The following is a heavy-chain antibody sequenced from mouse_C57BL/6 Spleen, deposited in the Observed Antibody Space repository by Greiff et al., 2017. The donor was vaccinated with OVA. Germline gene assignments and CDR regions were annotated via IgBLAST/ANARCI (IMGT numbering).Heavy chain of an antibody. V-gene: IGHV14-4*01. CDR3: TTPYYYGSSVAWFAY. J-gene: IGHJ3*01. CDR1: GFNIKDDY. Sequence: VQLQQSGAELVRPGASVKLSCTASGFNIKDDYMHWVKQRPEQGLEWIGWIDPENGDTEYASKFQGKATITADTSSNTAYLQLSSLTSEDTAVDYCTTPYYYGSSVAWFAYWGQGTLVTVSA. CDR2: IDPENGDT. D-gene: IGHD1-1*01.